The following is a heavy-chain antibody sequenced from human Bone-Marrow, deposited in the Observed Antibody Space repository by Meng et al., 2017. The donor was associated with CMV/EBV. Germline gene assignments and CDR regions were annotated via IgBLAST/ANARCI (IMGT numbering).Heavy chain of an antibody. CDR1: GGSVSSGSYY. J-gene: IGHJ5*02. CDR3: ARCTNYFDP. Sequence: LPCSVSGGSVSSGSYYRTWIRQPPGKGLEWIGYIYHSGSTNYNPSLKSRVTISVDASRDQFSLRLSSVTAADTAVYYCARCTNYFDPWGQGTLVTVSS. V-gene: IGHV4-61*01. D-gene: IGHD4/OR15-4a*01. CDR2: IYHSGST.